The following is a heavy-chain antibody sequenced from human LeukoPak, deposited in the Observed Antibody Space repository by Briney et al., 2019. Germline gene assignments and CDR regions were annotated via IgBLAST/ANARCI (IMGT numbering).Heavy chain of an antibody. Sequence: SETLSLTCTVSGGSVSSGSYYWSWIRQPPGKGLEWIGYIYYSGSTNYNPSLKSRVTISVDTSKNQSSLKLSSVTAADTAVYYCARDSNYAFDYWGQGTLVTVSS. CDR3: ARDSNYAFDY. V-gene: IGHV4-61*01. J-gene: IGHJ4*02. CDR2: IYYSGST. D-gene: IGHD4-11*01. CDR1: GGSVSSGSYY.